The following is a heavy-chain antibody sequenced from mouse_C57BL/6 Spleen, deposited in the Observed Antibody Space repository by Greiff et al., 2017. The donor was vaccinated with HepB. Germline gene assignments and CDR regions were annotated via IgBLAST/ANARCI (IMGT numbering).Heavy chain of an antibody. CDR1: GFTFSSYG. Sequence: LVESGGDLVKPGGSLKLSCAASGFTFSSYGMSWVRQTPDKRLEWVATISSGGSYTYYPDSVKGRFTISRDNAKNTLYLQMSSLKSEDTAMYYCATLYYGKAWYFDVWGTGTTVTVSS. CDR2: ISSGGSYT. CDR3: ATLYYGKAWYFDV. V-gene: IGHV5-6*01. D-gene: IGHD2-1*01. J-gene: IGHJ1*03.